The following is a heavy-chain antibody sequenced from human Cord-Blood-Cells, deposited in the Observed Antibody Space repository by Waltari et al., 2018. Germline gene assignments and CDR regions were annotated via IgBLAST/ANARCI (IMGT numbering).Heavy chain of an antibody. CDR2: IIPIFGTA. CDR3: ARDERYDFWSGYYNWFDP. CDR1: GGTFSSYA. J-gene: IGHJ5*02. D-gene: IGHD3-3*01. V-gene: IGHV1-69*01. Sequence: QVQLVQAGAAVKKPGSSVKVSCKASGGTFSSYAISWVRQAPGQGLEGMGGIIPIFGTANYAQKFQGRVTITADESTSTAYMELSSLRSEDTAVYYCARDERYDFWSGYYNWFDPWGQGTLVTVSS.